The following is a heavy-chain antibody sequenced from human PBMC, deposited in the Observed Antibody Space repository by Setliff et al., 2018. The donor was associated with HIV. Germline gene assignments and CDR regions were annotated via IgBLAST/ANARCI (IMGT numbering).Heavy chain of an antibody. CDR2: IYHSGST. Sequence: SETLSLTCAVSAYSISSGYYWGWIRQPPGKGLEWIGSIYHSGSTYYNPSLMSRVTISVDTSKHQFSLKLRSVTAADTAVYYCARQWRDQYNSGVSTEYFQHWGLGTLGTVS. J-gene: IGHJ1*01. CDR1: AYSISSGYY. D-gene: IGHD3-22*01. CDR3: ARQWRDQYNSGVSTEYFQH. V-gene: IGHV4-38-2*01.